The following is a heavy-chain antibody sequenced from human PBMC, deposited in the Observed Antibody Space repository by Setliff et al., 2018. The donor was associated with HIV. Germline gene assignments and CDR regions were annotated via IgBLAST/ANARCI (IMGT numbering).Heavy chain of an antibody. V-gene: IGHV7-4-1*02. CDR2: INTHSGNP. Sequence: ASVKVSCKASGYAFASYGLNWVRQAPGQGLEWMGWINTHSGNPTYAQAFTGRFVFSLDTSVSTAYLQISSLRAEDTAVYYCARFYDSGASYSDDAFDIWGQGTMVTVTS. J-gene: IGHJ3*02. D-gene: IGHD3-22*01. CDR3: ARFYDSGASYSDDAFDI. CDR1: GYAFASYG.